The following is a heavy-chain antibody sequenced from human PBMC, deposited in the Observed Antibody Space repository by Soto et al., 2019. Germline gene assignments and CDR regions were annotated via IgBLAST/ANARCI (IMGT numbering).Heavy chain of an antibody. CDR2: IYYSGST. D-gene: IGHD2-15*01. V-gene: IGHV4-39*01. CDR3: ARGRRARAPIVVVVAHAFDI. J-gene: IGHJ3*02. Sequence: SETLSLTCTVSGGSISSSSYYWGWIRQPPGKGLEWIGSIYYSGSTYYNPSLKSRVTISVDTSKNQFSLKLSSVTAADTAVYYCARGRRARAPIVVVVAHAFDIWGQGTMVTVSS. CDR1: GGSISSSSYY.